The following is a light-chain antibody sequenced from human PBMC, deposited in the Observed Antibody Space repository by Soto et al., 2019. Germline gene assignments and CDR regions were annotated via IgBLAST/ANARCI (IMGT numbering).Light chain of an antibody. Sequence: DIQMTQSPSTLSASVGDRVTITCRASQSISSWLAWYQQKPGKAPKLLIYDASSLESGVPSRFSGSGSGTEFTLTISSLQPDDFATYYCQKYNTYSQAFGQGTNVDIK. V-gene: IGKV1-5*01. J-gene: IGKJ1*01. CDR2: DAS. CDR1: QSISSW. CDR3: QKYNTYSQA.